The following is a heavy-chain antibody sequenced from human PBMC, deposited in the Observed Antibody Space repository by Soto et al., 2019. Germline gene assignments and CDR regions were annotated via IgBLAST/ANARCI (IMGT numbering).Heavy chain of an antibody. Sequence: PSETLSLTCTVSGDSISSGGYSWTWIRQPPGKGLEWIGHIYQSGHTNYNPSLKSRGTISVDASKNQFSLRLRSVTAADTAVYYCARERAGATSYFDYWGQGALVTVSS. CDR3: ARERAGATSYFDY. CDR2: IYQSGHT. D-gene: IGHD1-26*01. V-gene: IGHV4-61*08. J-gene: IGHJ4*02. CDR1: GDSISSGGYS.